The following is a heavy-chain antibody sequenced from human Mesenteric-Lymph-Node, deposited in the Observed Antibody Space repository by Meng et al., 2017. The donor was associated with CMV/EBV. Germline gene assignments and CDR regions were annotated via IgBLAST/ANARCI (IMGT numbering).Heavy chain of an antibody. D-gene: IGHD1-26*01. Sequence: SETLSLTCTVSGGSISSGGYYWGWIRQPPGKGLEWIGSIYHSGSTYYNPSLRGRVTISVDTSKNQFSLKMSSVTAADTAVYYCARDLVGATGWFDPWGQGTLVTVSS. CDR2: IYHSGST. CDR1: GGSISSGGYY. V-gene: IGHV4-39*07. CDR3: ARDLVGATGWFDP. J-gene: IGHJ5*02.